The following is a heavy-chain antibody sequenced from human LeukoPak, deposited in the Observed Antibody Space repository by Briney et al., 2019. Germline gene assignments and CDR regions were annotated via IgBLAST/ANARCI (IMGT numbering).Heavy chain of an antibody. CDR3: AKDLYYYDSIGKPGGFDY. Sequence: GGSLRLSCAASGFTFSSYAMSWVRQAPGKGLEWVSAISGSGGSTYYADSVKGRFTISRDNSKNALYLQMNSLRAEDTAVYYCAKDLYYYDSIGKPGGFDYWGQGTLVTVSS. CDR2: ISGSGGST. V-gene: IGHV3-23*01. D-gene: IGHD3-22*01. J-gene: IGHJ4*02. CDR1: GFTFSSYA.